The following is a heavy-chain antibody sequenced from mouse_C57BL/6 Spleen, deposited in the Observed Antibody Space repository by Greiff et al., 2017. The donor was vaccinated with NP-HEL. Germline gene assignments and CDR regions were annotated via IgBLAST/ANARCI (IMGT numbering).Heavy chain of an antibody. CDR3: AREYDGIRVDY. Sequence: EVQLVESGGGLVKPGGSLKLSCAASGFTFSSYLMHWVRQTPAKGLEWVAYISSGSSTIYYAAPVKGRFPISRDNAKNTLFLQMSSLRSEDTAMYYCAREYDGIRVDYWGQGTMLTVSA. J-gene: IGHJ3*01. V-gene: IGHV5-17*01. CDR1: GFTFSSYL. D-gene: IGHD1-1*01. CDR2: ISSGSSTI.